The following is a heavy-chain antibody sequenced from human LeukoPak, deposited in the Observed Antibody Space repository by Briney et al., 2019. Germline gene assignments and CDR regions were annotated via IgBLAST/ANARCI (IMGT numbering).Heavy chain of an antibody. Sequence: SETLSLICTVSGYSISSGYYWGWIRQPPGKGVEWIGSIYHSGSTYYNPSLQSRVTISVDTSKTQFSLKLSSVTAADTAVYYCARDSGSWDFDYWGQGTLVTVSS. CDR2: IYHSGST. D-gene: IGHD1-26*01. J-gene: IGHJ4*02. V-gene: IGHV4-38-2*02. CDR3: ARDSGSWDFDY. CDR1: GYSISSGYY.